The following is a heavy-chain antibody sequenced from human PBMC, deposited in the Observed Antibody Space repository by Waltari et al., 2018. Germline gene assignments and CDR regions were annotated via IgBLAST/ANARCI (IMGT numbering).Heavy chain of an antibody. CDR1: GFTFDDYA. D-gene: IGHD3-9*01. V-gene: IGHV3-9*01. CDR3: AKGVVLRYFDWLTPFDY. Sequence: GRSLRLSCAASGFTFDDYAMHWVRQAPGKGLEWVSGISWNSGSIGYADSVKGRFTISRDNAKNSLYLQMNSLRAEDTALYYCAKGVVLRYFDWLTPFDYWGQGTLVTVSS. J-gene: IGHJ4*02. CDR2: ISWNSGSI.